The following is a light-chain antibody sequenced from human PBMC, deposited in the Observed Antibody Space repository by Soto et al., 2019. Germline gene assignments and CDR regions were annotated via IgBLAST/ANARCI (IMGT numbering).Light chain of an antibody. CDR1: QSVSTK. CDR3: HQYSGWRN. CDR2: SAS. V-gene: IGKV3-15*01. J-gene: IGKJ3*01. Sequence: EIVLTQSPATLSVSPGQRATLSCRASQSVSTKLAWYQHKPGQSPRLLIYSASTRATGIPERFSGSGSGTKFTLTISSLQSEDVAVYFCHQYSGWRNFGPGTKVDIK.